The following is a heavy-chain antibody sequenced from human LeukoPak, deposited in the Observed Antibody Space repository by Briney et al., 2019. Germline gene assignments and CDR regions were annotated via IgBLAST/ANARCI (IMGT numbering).Heavy chain of an antibody. D-gene: IGHD3-3*01. J-gene: IGHJ6*03. CDR1: GGSISSSSYY. V-gene: IGHV4-39*07. CDR2: IYYSGST. CDR3: ARIRILEWLPPRYYYYYYMDV. Sequence: PSETLSLTCTVSGGSISSSSYYWGWIRQPPGKGLEWIGSIYYSGSTYYNPSLKSRVTISVDTSKNQFSLKLSSVTAADTAVYYCARIRILEWLPPRYYYYYYMDVWGKGTTVTVSS.